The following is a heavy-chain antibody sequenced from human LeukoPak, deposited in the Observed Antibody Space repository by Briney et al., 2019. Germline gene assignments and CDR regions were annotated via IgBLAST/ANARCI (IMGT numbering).Heavy chain of an antibody. D-gene: IGHD2-2*01. CDR3: ACVPRGKHCSSTSRRDY. CDR2: ISSSGSTI. V-gene: IGHV3-11*01. Sequence: PGGSLRLSCAASGFTFSDYYMSWIRQAPGKGLEWVSYISSSGSTIYYADSVKGRFTISRDNAKNSLYLQMNGLRAEDTAVYYCACVPRGKHCSSTSRRDYWGQGTLVTVSS. CDR1: GFTFSDYY. J-gene: IGHJ4*02.